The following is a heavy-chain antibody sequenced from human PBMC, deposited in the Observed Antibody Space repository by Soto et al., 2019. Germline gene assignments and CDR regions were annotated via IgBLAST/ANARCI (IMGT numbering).Heavy chain of an antibody. Sequence: SETLSLTCTVSGGSINNHYWSWIRQPPGKGLELVGFVYYNGSTNYNHSLKSRVTISIDTSKNKFSLKLTSLTAADTAVYYCATDARSYFDYWGQGTLVTVSS. CDR1: GGSINNHY. J-gene: IGHJ4*02. CDR3: ATDARSYFDY. V-gene: IGHV4-59*11. CDR2: VYYNGST.